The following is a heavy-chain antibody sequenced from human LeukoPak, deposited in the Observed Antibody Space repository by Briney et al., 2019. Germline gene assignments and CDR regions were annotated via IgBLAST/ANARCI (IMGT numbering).Heavy chain of an antibody. CDR2: ISAYNGNT. V-gene: IGHV1-18*01. J-gene: IGHJ5*02. CDR3: ARGYCSSTRCYFDP. Sequence: ASVKVSCKASGYIFTSYGISWVRQAPGQGLEWMGWISAYNGNTNYAQKLQGRVTMTTDRSTNTADMELRSLRFDDTAVYYCARGYCSSTRCYFDPWGQGTLVTVSS. D-gene: IGHD2-2*01. CDR1: GYIFTSYG.